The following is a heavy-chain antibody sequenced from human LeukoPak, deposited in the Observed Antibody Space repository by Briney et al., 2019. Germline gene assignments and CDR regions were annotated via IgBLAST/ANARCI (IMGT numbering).Heavy chain of an antibody. V-gene: IGHV4-39*01. CDR3: ARQISDYYYYYIDV. CDR1: GGSITSSSYY. J-gene: IGHJ6*03. CDR2: IYYGGTT. Sequence: SETLSLTCTVSGGSITSSSYYWGCIRQPPGKGLEWIGNIYYGGTTYYNSSLKSRVTISEDTSKNRFSLMLTSVTAADTAVYYCARQISDYYYYYIDVWGKGTTVIVSS.